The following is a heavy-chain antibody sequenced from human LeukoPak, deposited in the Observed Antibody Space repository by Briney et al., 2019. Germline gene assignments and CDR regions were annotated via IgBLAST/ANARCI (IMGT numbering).Heavy chain of an antibody. CDR3: AKTGGSGYSSSWDFDY. V-gene: IGHV3-21*01. CDR2: ISSSSSYI. Sequence: PGGSLRLSCAASGFTFSSYSMNWVRQAPGKGLEWVSSISSSSSYIYYADSVKGRFTISRDNAKNSLYLQMNSLRAEDTALYYSAKTGGSGYSSSWDFDYWGQGTLVTVSS. J-gene: IGHJ4*02. D-gene: IGHD6-13*01. CDR1: GFTFSSYS.